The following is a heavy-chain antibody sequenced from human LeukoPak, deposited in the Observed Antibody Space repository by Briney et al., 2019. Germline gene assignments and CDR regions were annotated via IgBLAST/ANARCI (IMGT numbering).Heavy chain of an antibody. D-gene: IGHD6-13*01. J-gene: IGHJ6*03. V-gene: IGHV4-59*01. CDR1: GGSISSYY. Sequence: PSETLSLTCTVSGGSISSYYWSWIRQPPGKGLEWIGYIYYSGSTNYNPSLKSRVTISVDTSKNQFSLKLSSVTAADTAVYYCARVLSSSWPYYYYYMDVWGKGTTVTVSS. CDR2: IYYSGST. CDR3: ARVLSSSWPYYYYYMDV.